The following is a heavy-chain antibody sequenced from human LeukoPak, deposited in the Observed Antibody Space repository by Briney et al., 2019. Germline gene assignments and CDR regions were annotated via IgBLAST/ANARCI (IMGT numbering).Heavy chain of an antibody. CDR3: AQQVGYCSSGSCYFTY. CDR1: GFSFNTYA. Sequence: GGSLRLSCAASGFSFNTYAMGWVRQAPGKGLEWVSAISNTGGSTYYADSVKGRFTISRDKSKNTLSLQMNSLRAEDTAVYYCAQQVGYCSSGSCYFTYWGQGTLVTVSS. CDR2: ISNTGGST. D-gene: IGHD2-15*01. J-gene: IGHJ1*01. V-gene: IGHV3-23*01.